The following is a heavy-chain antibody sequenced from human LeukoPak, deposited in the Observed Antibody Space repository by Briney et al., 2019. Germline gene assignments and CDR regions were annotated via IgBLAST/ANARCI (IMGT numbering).Heavy chain of an antibody. D-gene: IGHD4-17*01. Sequence: SETLSLTCSVSGDSISSYYWSWIRQPPGKGLEWIGYIYYSGSTNYNPSLKSRVTISVDTSKNQFSLKLSSVTAADTAVYYCASGTTVTNFAYWGQGTLVTVSS. CDR1: GDSISSYY. V-gene: IGHV4-59*01. CDR2: IYYSGST. J-gene: IGHJ4*02. CDR3: ASGTTVTNFAY.